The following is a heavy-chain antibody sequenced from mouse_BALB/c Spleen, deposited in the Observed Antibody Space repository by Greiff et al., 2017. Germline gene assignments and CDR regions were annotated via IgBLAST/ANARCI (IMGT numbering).Heavy chain of an antibody. CDR1: GFTFSSFG. CDR3: ARSSNYYYAMDY. J-gene: IGHJ4*01. V-gene: IGHV5-17*02. CDR2: ISSGSSTI. Sequence: EVNLVESGGGLVQPGGSRKLSCAASGFTFSSFGMHWVRQAPEKGLEWVAYISSGSSTIYYADTVKGRFTISRDNPKNTLFLQMTSLRSEDTAMYYCARSSNYYYAMDYWGQGTSVTVSS.